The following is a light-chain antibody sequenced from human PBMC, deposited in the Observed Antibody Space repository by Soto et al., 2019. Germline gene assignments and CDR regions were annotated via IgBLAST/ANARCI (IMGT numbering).Light chain of an antibody. V-gene: IGKV1-39*01. CDR1: QNISNY. Sequence: DIQLTQSPSSLSASVGDRVTITCRASQNISNYLNWYQQKPGEAPKHLIYTAFTLQSGVPSRLSGSGSGTDFTLTISSLQPEDFATFYCQQSYTTPLTFGGGTKVEIK. J-gene: IGKJ4*01. CDR2: TAF. CDR3: QQSYTTPLT.